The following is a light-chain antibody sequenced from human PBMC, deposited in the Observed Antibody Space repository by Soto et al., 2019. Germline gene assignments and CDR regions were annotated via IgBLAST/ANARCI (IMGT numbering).Light chain of an antibody. Sequence: EIVLTQSPTTLSLSPGERATLSCRASQSVSSYLIWYQQRPGQAPRLLISDASSRATGIPARFSGSGYGTDFTLTISSLEPEDFAVYYCQQRARWPITFGQGTRLEIK. CDR2: DAS. J-gene: IGKJ5*01. CDR3: QQRARWPIT. CDR1: QSVSSY. V-gene: IGKV3-11*01.